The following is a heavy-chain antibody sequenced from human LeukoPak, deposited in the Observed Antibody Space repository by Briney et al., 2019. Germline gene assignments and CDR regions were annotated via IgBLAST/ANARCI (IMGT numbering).Heavy chain of an antibody. D-gene: IGHD6-13*01. CDR3: ARDHSSSWPTDYYFDY. CDR1: GFSISSYY. CDR2: IYYSGTT. V-gene: IGHV4-59*01. J-gene: IGHJ4*02. Sequence: SETLSLTCTGSGFSISSYYWSWTRQPPGKGLECIGYIYYSGTTNYNPSLKSRVTVSVDTSKNQFSLRLRSVTAADTAVYYCARDHSSSWPTDYYFDYWGQGTLVTVSS.